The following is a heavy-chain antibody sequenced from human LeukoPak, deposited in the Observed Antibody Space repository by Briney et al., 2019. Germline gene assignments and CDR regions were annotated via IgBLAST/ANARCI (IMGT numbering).Heavy chain of an antibody. Sequence: GGSLRLSCAASGLTFRSYWMSWVRQAPGKGLEWVANIHPDRGTRDYVDSVRGRFTISRDNAKNSLLLQMNSLRVEDTAVYYCARKGDHYDRSGYFHYFDYWGQGTLLTVSS. V-gene: IGHV3-7*01. D-gene: IGHD3-22*01. CDR3: ARKGDHYDRSGYFHYFDY. J-gene: IGHJ4*02. CDR2: IHPDRGTR. CDR1: GLTFRSYW.